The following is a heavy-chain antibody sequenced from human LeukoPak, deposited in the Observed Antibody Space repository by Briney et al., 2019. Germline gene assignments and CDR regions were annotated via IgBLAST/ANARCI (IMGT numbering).Heavy chain of an antibody. CDR1: GFTFSSYG. CDR2: IWYDGSNK. CDR3: AREQSNYDFWSGHYYYYMDV. D-gene: IGHD3-3*01. Sequence: GGSLRLSCAASGFTFSSYGMHWVRQAPGKGLEWVAVIWYDGSNKYYADSVKGRFTISRDNSKNTLYLQMNSLRAEDTAVYYCAREQSNYDFWSGHYYYYMDVWGKGTTVTVSS. V-gene: IGHV3-33*01. J-gene: IGHJ6*03.